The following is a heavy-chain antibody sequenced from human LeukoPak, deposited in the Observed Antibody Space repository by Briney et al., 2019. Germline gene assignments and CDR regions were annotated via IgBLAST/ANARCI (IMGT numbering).Heavy chain of an antibody. J-gene: IGHJ5*02. D-gene: IGHD4-17*01. CDR1: GGSISSYY. Sequence: SETLSLTCTVSGGSISSYYWSWIRQPAGKGLEGIGRIYTSGSTNYNPSLKSRVTMSVDTSKNQFSLKLSSVTAADTAVYYCARGGRSYGDYSWFDPWGEGNLVTVSS. CDR3: ARGGRSYGDYSWFDP. V-gene: IGHV4-4*07. CDR2: IYTSGST.